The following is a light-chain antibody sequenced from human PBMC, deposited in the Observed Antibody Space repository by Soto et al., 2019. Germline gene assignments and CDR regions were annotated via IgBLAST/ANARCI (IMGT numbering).Light chain of an antibody. V-gene: IGKV3-11*01. CDR2: DAS. J-gene: IGKJ4*02. Sequence: IVLTTSPATLPLSPGERATLSCRASQSVSSYLAWYQQKPGQAPRLLIYDASNRATGIPARFSGSGSGTDFTLTISSLEPEDFAVYYCQQRSNWPLTFGGGTKVDI. CDR1: QSVSSY. CDR3: QQRSNWPLT.